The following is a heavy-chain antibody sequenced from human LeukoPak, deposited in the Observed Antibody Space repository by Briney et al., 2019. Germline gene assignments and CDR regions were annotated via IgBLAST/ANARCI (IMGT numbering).Heavy chain of an antibody. Sequence: GESLRISCKGSGYRFPSYWISWVRQMPGKGLEWMGTIDPSDSYTNYSPSFQGHVTISADKSISTAYLKWSSLKASDTAMYYCARLSSGYESDFDYWGQGTLVTVSS. CDR1: GYRFPSYW. J-gene: IGHJ4*02. CDR3: ARLSSGYESDFDY. V-gene: IGHV5-10-1*01. D-gene: IGHD5-12*01. CDR2: IDPSDSYT.